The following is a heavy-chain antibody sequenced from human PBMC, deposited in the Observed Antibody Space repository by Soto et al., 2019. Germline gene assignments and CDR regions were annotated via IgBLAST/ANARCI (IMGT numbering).Heavy chain of an antibody. Sequence: QITLKESGPPLVKPTQTLTLTCTFSGFSLTTRGVGVGWIRQPPGKALECLALIYWDDDKRYSPSLQSRLSITKDNSKNQVVLTMTNMDPVDTATYYCAHIPSYYQYDWFDPWGQGTLVSVSS. CDR1: GFSLTTRGVG. CDR2: IYWDDDK. D-gene: IGHD3-10*01. CDR3: AHIPSYYQYDWFDP. V-gene: IGHV2-5*02. J-gene: IGHJ5*02.